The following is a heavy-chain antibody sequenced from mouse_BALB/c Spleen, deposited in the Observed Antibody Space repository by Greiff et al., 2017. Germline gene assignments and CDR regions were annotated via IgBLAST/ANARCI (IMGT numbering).Heavy chain of an antibody. CDR3: ARDKYGNYGWFAY. Sequence: VKVVESGPGLVAPSQSLSITCTVSGFSLTSYGVHWVRQPPGKGLEWLGVIWAGGSTNYNSALMSRLSISKDNSKSQVFLKMNSLQTDDTAMYYCARDKYGNYGWFAYWGQGTLVTVSA. V-gene: IGHV2-9*02. CDR2: IWAGGST. CDR1: GFSLTSYG. D-gene: IGHD2-10*02. J-gene: IGHJ3*01.